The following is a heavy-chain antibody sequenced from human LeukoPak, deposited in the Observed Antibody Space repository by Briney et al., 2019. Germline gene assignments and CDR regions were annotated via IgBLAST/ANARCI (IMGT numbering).Heavy chain of an antibody. D-gene: IGHD3-22*01. CDR2: IYTSGGT. CDR1: GGSISSYY. V-gene: IGHV4-4*07. CDR3: ARENYYNTSGVTDY. Sequence: SETLSLTRTVSGGSISSYYWSWIRQPAGKGLEWIGRIYTSGGTNYNPSLKSRVTMSVDTSKNQFSLKLSSVTAADTAVYYCARENYYNTSGVTDYWGQGTLVTVSS. J-gene: IGHJ4*02.